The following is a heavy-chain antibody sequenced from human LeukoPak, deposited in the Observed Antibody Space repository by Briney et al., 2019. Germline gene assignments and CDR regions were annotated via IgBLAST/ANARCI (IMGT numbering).Heavy chain of an antibody. V-gene: IGHV3-9*03. J-gene: IGHJ6*03. Sequence: GGSLRLSCAASGFTFSSYAMSWVRQAPGKGLEWVSGITWNSDNIEYADSVKGRFTISRDNAKNSLYLQMNSLRAEDMALYYCAKGGGGRLIYYYYMDVWGKGTTVTVSS. CDR2: ITWNSDNI. CDR1: GFTFSSYA. CDR3: AKGGGGRLIYYYYMDV. D-gene: IGHD3-16*01.